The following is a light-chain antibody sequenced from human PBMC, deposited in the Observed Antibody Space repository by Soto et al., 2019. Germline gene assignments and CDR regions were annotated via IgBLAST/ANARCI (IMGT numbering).Light chain of an antibody. Sequence: EIVLTQSPVTLSLSPGERATLSCRASQSVTTFLAWYQQKPGQAPRLLIYGASTRATGIPARFSGSGSGTEFTLTISSLQSEDFAVYYCQQYNNWGTFGQGTKVEIK. J-gene: IGKJ1*01. V-gene: IGKV3-15*01. CDR1: QSVTTF. CDR3: QQYNNWGT. CDR2: GAS.